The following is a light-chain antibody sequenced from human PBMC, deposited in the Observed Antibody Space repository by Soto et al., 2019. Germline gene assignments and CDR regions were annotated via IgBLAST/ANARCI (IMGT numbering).Light chain of an antibody. J-gene: IGKJ1*01. CDR1: QNIGTW. CDR2: KAS. V-gene: IGKV1-5*03. CDR3: QQYVSYWT. Sequence: DFQMTQSPSALSASVGDTVTITCRASQNIGTWLAWYQQKPGKAPKLLIYKASTLESGVPSTFSGSGSWTEFTLTITSLQPDDFATYYCQQYVSYWTFGPGTKVEIK.